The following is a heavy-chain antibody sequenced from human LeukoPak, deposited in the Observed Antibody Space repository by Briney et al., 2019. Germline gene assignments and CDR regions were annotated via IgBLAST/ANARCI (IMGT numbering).Heavy chain of an antibody. CDR2: ISDRT. D-gene: IGHD3-9*01. CDR1: GFTFSSYA. Sequence: GGPLRLSCAASGFTFSSYAMSWVPQAPGKALEGVSAISDRTYYADSVKGRFTISRDNSKNTLYLQMNSLRAEDTAVYYCARAGPAGPYDTLTYMDVWGQATTVTVSS. J-gene: IGHJ6*02. V-gene: IGHV3-23*01. CDR3: ARAGPAGPYDTLTYMDV.